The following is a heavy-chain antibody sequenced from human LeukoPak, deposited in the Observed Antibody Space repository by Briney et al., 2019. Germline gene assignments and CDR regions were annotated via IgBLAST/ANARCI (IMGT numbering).Heavy chain of an antibody. V-gene: IGHV4-59*12. CDR3: ARELYYYDSSGYYGSVPDAFDI. CDR2: IYYSGST. Sequence: SETLSLTCTVSGGSISSYYWSWIRQPPGKGLEWIGYIYYSGSTYYNPSLKSRVTISVDTSKNQFSLKLSSVTAADTAVYYCARELYYYDSSGYYGSVPDAFDIWGQGTMVTVSS. J-gene: IGHJ3*02. D-gene: IGHD3-22*01. CDR1: GGSISSYY.